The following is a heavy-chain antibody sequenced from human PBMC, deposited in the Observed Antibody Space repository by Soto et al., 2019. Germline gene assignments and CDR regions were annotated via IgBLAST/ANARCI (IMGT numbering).Heavy chain of an antibody. V-gene: IGHV4-30-2*01. D-gene: IGHD1-7*01. CDR2: IYHSGYT. CDR3: ARDSLTGNYFDP. CDR1: GCSISSGGYA. J-gene: IGHJ5*02. Sequence: SETLSLTCAVSGCSISSGGYAWNWIRQPPGKGLEWIGYIYHSGYTSYNPSLKHRVTISVDKSNNQFSLTLSFVTAADTAVYYCARDSLTGNYFDPWGQGTLVTVS.